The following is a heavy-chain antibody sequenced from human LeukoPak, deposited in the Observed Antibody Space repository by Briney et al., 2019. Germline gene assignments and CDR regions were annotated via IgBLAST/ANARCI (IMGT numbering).Heavy chain of an antibody. V-gene: IGHV3-53*01. CDR2: IYSGGST. CDR3: ARSIAAADTFDP. D-gene: IGHD6-13*01. Sequence: GGSLRLSCAASGFTVSSNYMSWVRQAPGKGLEWVSVIYSGGSTYYADSVKGRFTISRDNAKNSLYLQMNSLRAEDTAVYYCARSIAAADTFDPWGQGTLVTVSS. CDR1: GFTVSSNY. J-gene: IGHJ5*02.